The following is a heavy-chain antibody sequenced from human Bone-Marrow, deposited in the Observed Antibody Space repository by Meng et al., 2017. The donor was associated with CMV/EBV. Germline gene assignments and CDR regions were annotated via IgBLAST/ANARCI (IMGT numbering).Heavy chain of an antibody. J-gene: IGHJ6*02. Sequence: SETLSLTCTVSGGSISSYYWSWIRQPPGKGLDWIGYMYYSGNTNQNPSLRSRVTISVDTSKNQFSLKLTSVTAADTAVYYCARDSGMDVWGQGTTVTVSS. V-gene: IGHV4-59*01. CDR1: GGSISSYY. CDR2: MYYSGNT. CDR3: ARDSGMDV.